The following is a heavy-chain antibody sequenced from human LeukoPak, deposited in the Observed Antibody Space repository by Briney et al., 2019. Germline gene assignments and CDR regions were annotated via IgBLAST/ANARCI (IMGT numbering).Heavy chain of an antibody. V-gene: IGHV4-34*01. Sequence: PSETLSLTCVVYGGSFSGFYWSWIRQPPGKGLEWIGEINYSGSTNYNPSLKSRVTISVDTSKNQFSLKLSSVTAADTAVYYCARRGYSQTYFDYWGQGTLVTVSS. CDR1: GGSFSGFY. CDR3: ARRGYSQTYFDY. D-gene: IGHD5-18*01. CDR2: INYSGST. J-gene: IGHJ4*02.